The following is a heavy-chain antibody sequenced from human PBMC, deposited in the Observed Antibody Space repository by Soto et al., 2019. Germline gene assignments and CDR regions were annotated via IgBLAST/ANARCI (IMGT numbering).Heavy chain of an antibody. CDR1: GGSISNAAYS. J-gene: IGHJ4*02. D-gene: IGHD5-18*01. CDR2: IYPSGMP. CDR3: ARERGGYGLFDS. Sequence: QLQLQESGSGLVTPSHTLSLTCTVSGGSISNAAYSWSWIRQPPGKGLEWIGYIYPSGMPFYNPSLRSRVTISIDRSNDQFSLNLKSVTAADTAVYYCARERGGYGLFDSRGQGTLVTVSS. V-gene: IGHV4-30-2*01.